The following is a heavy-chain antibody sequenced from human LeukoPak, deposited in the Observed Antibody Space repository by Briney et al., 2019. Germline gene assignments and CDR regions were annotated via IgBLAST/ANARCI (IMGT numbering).Heavy chain of an antibody. Sequence: GGSLRLSCAASGFTFSSYAMSWVRQAPGKGQEWVSAISGSGGSTYYADSVKGRFTISRDDSKNTLYLQMNSLKTEDTAVYYCTRGSFRTTGDSYHYGMVVWGQGTTVTVSS. V-gene: IGHV3-23*01. D-gene: IGHD3/OR15-3a*01. CDR3: TRGSFRTTGDSYHYGMVV. CDR2: ISGSGGST. CDR1: GFTFSSYA. J-gene: IGHJ6*02.